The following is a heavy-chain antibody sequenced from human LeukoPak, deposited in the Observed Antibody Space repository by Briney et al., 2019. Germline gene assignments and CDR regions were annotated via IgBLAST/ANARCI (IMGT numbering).Heavy chain of an antibody. J-gene: IGHJ4*02. CDR3: ARAALLYGDFDY. Sequence: SETLSLTCTVSGGSISSSNYYWGWIRQPPGKGLEWIGSIYYSGSTYYNPSLKSRVTISVDTSKNQCSLKLSSVTAADTAVYYCARAALLYGDFDYWGQGTLVTVSS. CDR1: GGSISSSNYY. CDR2: IYYSGST. D-gene: IGHD3-16*02. V-gene: IGHV4-39*07.